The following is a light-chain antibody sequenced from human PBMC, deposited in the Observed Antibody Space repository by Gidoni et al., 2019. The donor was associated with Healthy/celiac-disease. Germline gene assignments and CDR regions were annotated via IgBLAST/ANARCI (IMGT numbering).Light chain of an antibody. Sequence: DIQMTQSPSSLSASVGDRVTITCRASQSISSYLNWYQQKPGKAPKLLIYAASSLQSGVPSRFSGSGSATDFTLTISSLQPEYFATYYCQHSYSTPPTFGGGTKVEIK. CDR2: AAS. CDR1: QSISSY. J-gene: IGKJ4*01. V-gene: IGKV1-39*01. CDR3: QHSYSTPPT.